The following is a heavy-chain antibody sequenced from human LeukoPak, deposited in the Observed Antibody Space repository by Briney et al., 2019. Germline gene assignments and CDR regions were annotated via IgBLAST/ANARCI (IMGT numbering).Heavy chain of an antibody. D-gene: IGHD2-2*01. V-gene: IGHV1-18*01. CDR1: GYTFTRYG. CDR2: ISAYNGNT. CDR3: ARGAYQLRYGNPVRYCYYYMDV. Sequence: ASVKVSCKASGYTFTRYGISWVRQAPGQGLEWMGWISAYNGNTNYAQKLQGRVTMNTDTSTSTAYMELRSLRSDDTAVYYCARGAYQLRYGNPVRYCYYYMDVWGKGTTVTVSS. J-gene: IGHJ6*03.